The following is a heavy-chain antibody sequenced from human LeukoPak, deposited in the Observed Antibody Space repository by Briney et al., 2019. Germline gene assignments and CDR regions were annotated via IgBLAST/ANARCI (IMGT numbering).Heavy chain of an antibody. CDR1: GFTFSSYS. J-gene: IGHJ4*02. Sequence: PGGPLRLSCAASGFTFSSYSMNWARQAPGKGLEWVSYISSSSSTIYYADSVKGRFTISRDNAKNSLYLQMNSLRDEDTAVYYCATVWGSYRDRKAYFDYWGQGTLVTVSS. CDR3: ATVWGSYRDRKAYFDY. CDR2: ISSSSSTI. D-gene: IGHD3-16*02. V-gene: IGHV3-48*02.